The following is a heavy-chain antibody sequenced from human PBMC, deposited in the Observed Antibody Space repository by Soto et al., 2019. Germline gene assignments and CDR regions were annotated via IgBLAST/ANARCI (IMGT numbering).Heavy chain of an antibody. J-gene: IGHJ6*02. V-gene: IGHV1-69*13. D-gene: IGHD6-13*01. CDR2: IIPIFGTA. CDR3: ARSTAGTDYYYGMDV. Sequence: SVKVSCKXSGGTFSSYAISWVRQAPGQGLEWMGGIIPIFGTANYAQKFQGRVTITADESTSTAYMELSSLRSEDTAVYYCARSTAGTDYYYGMDVWGQGTTVTVSS. CDR1: GGTFSSYA.